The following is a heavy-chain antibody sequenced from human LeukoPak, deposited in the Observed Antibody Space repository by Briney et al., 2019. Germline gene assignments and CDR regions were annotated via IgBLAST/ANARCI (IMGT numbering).Heavy chain of an antibody. Sequence: ASVKVSCKASGYTFTSYGISWVRQAPGQGLEWMGRIIPILGIANYAQKFQGRVTITADKSTSTAYMELSSLRSEDTAVYYCALGGYCSGGSCANWFDPWGQGTLVTVSS. D-gene: IGHD2-15*01. V-gene: IGHV1-69*04. CDR1: GYTFTSYG. CDR2: IIPILGIA. CDR3: ALGGYCSGGSCANWFDP. J-gene: IGHJ5*02.